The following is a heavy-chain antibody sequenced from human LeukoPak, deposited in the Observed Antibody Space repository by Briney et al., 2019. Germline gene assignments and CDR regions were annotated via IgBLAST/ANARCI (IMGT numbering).Heavy chain of an antibody. CDR3: ARESTDYGEKGNWFDP. CDR1: GYTFTGYY. J-gene: IGHJ5*02. D-gene: IGHD4-17*01. V-gene: IGHV1-2*02. Sequence: GASVKVSCKASGYTFTGYYMHWVRQAPGQGLEWMGWIKVNSGGTNYAQKFQGRVTMTRDTSISTAYMELSRLRSDDTAVYYCARESTDYGEKGNWFDPWGQGTLVTVSS. CDR2: IKVNSGGT.